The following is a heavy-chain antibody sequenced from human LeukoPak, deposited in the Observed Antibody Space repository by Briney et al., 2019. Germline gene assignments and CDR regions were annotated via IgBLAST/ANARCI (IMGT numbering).Heavy chain of an antibody. J-gene: IGHJ4*02. CDR1: GFTFSRYY. CDR2: IKRDGTEK. V-gene: IGHV3-7*05. D-gene: IGHD6-19*01. CDR3: ARGGGWDFDH. Sequence: GGSLRLSCAASGFTFSRYYMTWVRQAPGKGLEWVASIKRDGTEKYYVDSVRGRFTIFRDNGENSLFLQMNSLITEDTAVYYCARGGGWDFDHWGQGTLATVSS.